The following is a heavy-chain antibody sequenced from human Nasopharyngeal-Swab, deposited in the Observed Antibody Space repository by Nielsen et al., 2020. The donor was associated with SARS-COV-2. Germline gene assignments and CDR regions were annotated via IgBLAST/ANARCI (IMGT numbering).Heavy chain of an antibody. CDR2: INQSGST. J-gene: IGHJ6*03. Sequence: GSLRLSCVVSGGSFSSYYWGWIRQPPGKGLEWIAEINQSGSTNYNPSLRSRVTISVDTSKNQFSLRLSSVTAADTAVYYCARGLSGVVPAPILGLGPFYSYYYMDVWGKGTTVTVSS. V-gene: IGHV4-34*01. D-gene: IGHD2-2*01. CDR1: GGSFSSYY. CDR3: ARGLSGVVPAPILGLGPFYSYYYMDV.